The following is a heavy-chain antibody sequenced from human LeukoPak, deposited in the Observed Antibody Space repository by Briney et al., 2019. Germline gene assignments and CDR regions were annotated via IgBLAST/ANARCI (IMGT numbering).Heavy chain of an antibody. V-gene: IGHV5-51*01. CDR3: ARRGGYSDY. CDR1: GCSFTSYW. Sequence: GASLQISCKGSGCSFTSYWIGLVRQLPGKGLEWMGIIYPGDSDTRYSPSFQGQVTISADKSISPAYLQWSSLKASDTAMYYCARRGGYSDYWGQGTLVTVSS. CDR2: IYPGDSDT. J-gene: IGHJ4*02. D-gene: IGHD5-24*01.